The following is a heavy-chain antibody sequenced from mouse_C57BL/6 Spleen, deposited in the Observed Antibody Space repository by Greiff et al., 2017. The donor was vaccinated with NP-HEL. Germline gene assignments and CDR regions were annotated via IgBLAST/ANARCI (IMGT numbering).Heavy chain of an antibody. J-gene: IGHJ3*01. CDR3: ARKSNYVYPFAY. CDR2: INPSTGGT. V-gene: IGHV1-42*01. D-gene: IGHD2-5*01. Sequence: EVQLQQSGPELVKPGASVKISCKASGYSFTGYYMNWVKQSPEKSLEWIGEINPSTGGTTYNQKFKAKATLTVDKSSSTAYMQLKSLTSEDSAVYYCARKSNYVYPFAYWGQGTLVTVSA. CDR1: GYSFTGYY.